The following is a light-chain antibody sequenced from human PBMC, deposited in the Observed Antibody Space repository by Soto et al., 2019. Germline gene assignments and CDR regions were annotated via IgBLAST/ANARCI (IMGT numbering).Light chain of an antibody. CDR1: SSNIGSNT. Sequence: QSVLTQPPSASGTPGQRVTISCSGSSSNIGSNTVNWYQQLPGTAPKLLIYSNNQRPSGVPDRFSGSKSGTSASLAISGLQSEDEADYYCAAWDDSLSGQGVVFGGGTKLTVL. CDR2: SNN. V-gene: IGLV1-44*01. J-gene: IGLJ2*01. CDR3: AAWDDSLSGQGVV.